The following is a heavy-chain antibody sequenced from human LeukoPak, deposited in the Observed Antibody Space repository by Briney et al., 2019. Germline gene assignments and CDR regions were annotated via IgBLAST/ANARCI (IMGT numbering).Heavy chain of an antibody. J-gene: IGHJ4*02. CDR3: ARDFRKYSSSSGYDY. V-gene: IGHV1-69*13. D-gene: IGHD6-6*01. Sequence: SVKVSCKASGGTFSSYAISWVRQAPGQGLEWMGGIIPIFGTANYAQKFQGRVTITADESTSTAYMELSSLRSEDTAAYYCARDFRKYSSSSGYDYWGQGTLVTVSS. CDR2: IIPIFGTA. CDR1: GGTFSSYA.